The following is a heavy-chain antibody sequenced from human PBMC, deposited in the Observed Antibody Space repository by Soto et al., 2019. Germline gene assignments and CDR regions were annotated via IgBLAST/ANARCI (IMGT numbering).Heavy chain of an antibody. CDR1: GFTFRSYS. CDR3: ARARVRYCSSTSCYLNY. J-gene: IGHJ4*02. V-gene: IGHV3-21*01. CDR2: ISSSSSYI. D-gene: IGHD2-2*01. Sequence: GGSLRLSCAASGFTFRSYSMNWVRQAPGKGLEWVSSISSSSSYIYYADSVKGRFTISRDNAKNSLYLQMNSLRAEDTAVYYCARARVRYCSSTSCYLNYWGQGTLVTVS.